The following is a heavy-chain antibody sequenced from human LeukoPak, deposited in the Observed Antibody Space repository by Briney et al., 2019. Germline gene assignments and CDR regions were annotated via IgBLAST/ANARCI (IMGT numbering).Heavy chain of an antibody. CDR1: GFTFSSYA. CDR2: ISWNSGSI. D-gene: IGHD3-3*01. J-gene: IGHJ4*02. CDR3: AKGADDFWSGYPDY. V-gene: IGHV3-9*01. Sequence: GGSLRVSCAASGFTFSSYAMHWVRQAPGNGLEWVSGISWNSGSIGYADSVKGRFTISRDNAKNSLYLQMNSLRAEDTALYYCAKGADDFWSGYPDYWGQGTLVTVSS.